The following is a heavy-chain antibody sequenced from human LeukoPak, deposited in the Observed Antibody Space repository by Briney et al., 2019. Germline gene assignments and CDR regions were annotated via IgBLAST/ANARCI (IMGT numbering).Heavy chain of an antibody. Sequence: PSETLSLTCTVSGGSISSYYWSWIRQPPGKGLEWIGYIYYSGSTNYNPSLKSRVTISVDTSKNQFSLKLSSVTAADTAVYYCARDPRGSGRPPAWGQGTLVTVSS. D-gene: IGHD6-19*01. CDR3: ARDPRGSGRPPA. V-gene: IGHV4-59*01. J-gene: IGHJ4*02. CDR2: IYYSGST. CDR1: GGSISSYY.